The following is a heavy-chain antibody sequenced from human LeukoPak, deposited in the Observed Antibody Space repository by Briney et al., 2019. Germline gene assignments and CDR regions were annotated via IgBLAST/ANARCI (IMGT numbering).Heavy chain of an antibody. Sequence: EPGGSLRLSCAASGFTFSSYAMHWVRQAPGKGLEWVAVISYDGSNKYYADSVKGRFTISRDNSKNTLYLQMNSLRAEDTAVYYCARAPLTYSSGWWFDYWGQGTLVTVSS. CDR3: ARAPLTYSSGWWFDY. CDR2: ISYDGSNK. CDR1: GFTFSSYA. J-gene: IGHJ4*02. D-gene: IGHD6-19*01. V-gene: IGHV3-30*04.